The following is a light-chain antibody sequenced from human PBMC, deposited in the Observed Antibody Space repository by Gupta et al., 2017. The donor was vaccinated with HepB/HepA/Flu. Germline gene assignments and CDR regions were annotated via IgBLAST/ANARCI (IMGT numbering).Light chain of an antibody. CDR2: KNT. V-gene: IGLV1-47*01. CDR3: AAWDHSLSAYV. J-gene: IGLJ1*01. Sequence: GSISNVGSDYVFWYQHLPATAPRLLINKNTHRPSGVPDRFSGSKSGASASLVISGLRAEDEADYFCAAWDHSLSAYVFGTGTKVTVL. CDR1: ISNVGSDY.